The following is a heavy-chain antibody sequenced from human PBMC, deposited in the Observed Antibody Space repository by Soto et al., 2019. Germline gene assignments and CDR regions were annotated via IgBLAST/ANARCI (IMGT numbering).Heavy chain of an antibody. CDR1: GYTFTTYY. Sequence: QVQLVQSGAEVKKPGASVKVSCKASGYTFTTYYIHWVRQAPGQGLEWMGIINPSGGTTSYVHKFQGRVTMTRDTSTSSVYMELSSLRSEDTAVYYCARGYFDSWGQGTLVTVAS. CDR3: ARGYFDS. CDR2: INPSGGTT. J-gene: IGHJ4*02. V-gene: IGHV1-46*01.